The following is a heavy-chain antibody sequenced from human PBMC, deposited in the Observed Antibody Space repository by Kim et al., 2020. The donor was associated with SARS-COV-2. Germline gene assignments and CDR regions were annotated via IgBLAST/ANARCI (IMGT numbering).Heavy chain of an antibody. V-gene: IGHV1-18*01. CDR3: ARGSPYYDILTGPTLDY. Sequence: ASVKVSCKASGYTFTSYGISWVRQAPGQGLEWMGWISAYNGNTNYAQKLQGRVTMTTDTSTSTAYMELRSLRSDDTAVYYCARGSPYYDILTGPTLDYWGQRPLVTVSS. J-gene: IGHJ4*02. CDR1: GYTFTSYG. CDR2: ISAYNGNT. D-gene: IGHD3-9*01.